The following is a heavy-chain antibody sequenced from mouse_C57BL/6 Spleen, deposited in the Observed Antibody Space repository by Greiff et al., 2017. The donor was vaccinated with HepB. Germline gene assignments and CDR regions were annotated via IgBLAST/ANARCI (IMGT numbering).Heavy chain of an antibody. Sequence: EVQLQQSGPELVKPGASVKISCKASGYTFTDYYMNWVKQSHGKSLEWIGDINPNNGGTSYNQKFKGKATLTVDKSSSTAYMELRSLTSEDSAVYYCARRFDLSDGYFDVWGTGTTVTVSS. CDR2: INPNNGGT. D-gene: IGHD1-1*01. CDR1: GYTFTDYY. V-gene: IGHV1-26*01. J-gene: IGHJ1*03. CDR3: ARRFDLSDGYFDV.